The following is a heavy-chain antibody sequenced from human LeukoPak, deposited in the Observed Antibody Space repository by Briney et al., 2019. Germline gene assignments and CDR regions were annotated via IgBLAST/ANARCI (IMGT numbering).Heavy chain of an antibody. J-gene: IGHJ3*02. CDR3: ASPTGSGAFDI. CDR1: GVPISRYS. V-gene: IGHV4-4*08. CDR2: IYFSGRA. D-gene: IGHD3-10*01. Sequence: AETLSLTCTVSGVPISRYSWTWIRQSPGEGLEWIGNIYFSGRAYYNPSLKSRVTISVDTSKNQFSLKLSSVTAADTAVYYCASPTGSGAFDIWGQGTMVTVSS.